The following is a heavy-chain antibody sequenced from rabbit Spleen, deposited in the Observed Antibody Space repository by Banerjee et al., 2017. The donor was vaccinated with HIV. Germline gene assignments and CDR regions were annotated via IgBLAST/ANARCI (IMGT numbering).Heavy chain of an antibody. D-gene: IGHD1-1*01. CDR3: ARDTSSSFSSYGMDL. J-gene: IGHJ6*01. V-gene: IGHV1S40*01. CDR1: GFSFSSSYY. CDR2: IYNGDGST. Sequence: QSLEESGGGLVQPEGSLTLTCKASGFSFSSSYYMCWVRQAPGKGLEWIGCIYNGDGSTYYASWAKNRFTISKTSSTTMTLQMTSLTAADTATYFCARDTSSSFSSYGMDLWGPGTLVTVS.